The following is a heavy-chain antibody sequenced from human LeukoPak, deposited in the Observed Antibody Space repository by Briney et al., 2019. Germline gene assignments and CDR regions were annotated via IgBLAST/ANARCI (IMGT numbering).Heavy chain of an antibody. D-gene: IGHD5-18*01. CDR2: ISSNGGST. V-gene: IGHV3-64*01. CDR3: AKDRPTAMVTTYYGMDV. J-gene: IGHJ6*02. Sequence: GGSLRLSCAASGFTFSSYAMHWVRQAPGKGLEYVSAISSNGGSTYYANSVKGRFTISRDNSKNTLYLQMNSLRAEDTAVYYCAKDRPTAMVTTYYGMDVWGQGTTVTVSS. CDR1: GFTFSSYA.